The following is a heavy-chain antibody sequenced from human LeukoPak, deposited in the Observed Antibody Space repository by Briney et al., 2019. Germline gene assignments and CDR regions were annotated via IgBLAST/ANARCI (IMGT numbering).Heavy chain of an antibody. CDR1: GYSFTSYW. Sequence: GESLKISCKGSGYSFTSYWIGWVRQMPGKGLEWMGSIYPGDSDTRYSPSFQGQVTISADKSISTAYLQWSSLKASDTAMYYCARLSMSGYDSSGRWFDPWGQGTLVTVSS. V-gene: IGHV5-51*01. CDR2: IYPGDSDT. D-gene: IGHD5-12*01. CDR3: ARLSMSGYDSSGRWFDP. J-gene: IGHJ5*02.